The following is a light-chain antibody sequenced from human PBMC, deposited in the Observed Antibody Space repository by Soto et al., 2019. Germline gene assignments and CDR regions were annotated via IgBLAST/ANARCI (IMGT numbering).Light chain of an antibody. CDR2: GAS. J-gene: IGKJ2*01. Sequence: EIVLTQSPGTLSLSPGETATLSCRASQSVNSNYLAWYQQQPGQAPVLLIYGASRRATGIPDRFSGSGSGTDFTLTISRLEPEEFAVYYCQQYGSSRTFGQGTKLEIK. V-gene: IGKV3-20*01. CDR1: QSVNSNY. CDR3: QQYGSSRT.